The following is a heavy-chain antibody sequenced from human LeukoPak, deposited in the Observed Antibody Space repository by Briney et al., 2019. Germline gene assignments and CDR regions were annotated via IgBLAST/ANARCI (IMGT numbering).Heavy chain of an antibody. Sequence: SETLSLTCTVSGYSISSGYYWGWIRQPPGKGLEWIGSIYHSGSTYYNPSLKSRVTISVDTSENQFSLKLSSVTAADTAVYYCARMGRVGFDYWGQGTLVTVSS. CDR1: GYSISSGYY. V-gene: IGHV4-38-2*02. CDR2: IYHSGST. J-gene: IGHJ4*02. CDR3: ARMGRVGFDY. D-gene: IGHD1-26*01.